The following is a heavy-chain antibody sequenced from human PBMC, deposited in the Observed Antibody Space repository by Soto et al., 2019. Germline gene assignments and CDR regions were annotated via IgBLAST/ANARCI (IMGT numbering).Heavy chain of an antibody. Sequence: GSLRLSCAASGFTFSNSAMNWVRQAPGKELEWVSGISGSGKSTYYADSVKGRFTISRDNSRSTLYLQVNSLRAGDTAVYYCAKALRHQLLCGFDYWGLGTLVTVSS. V-gene: IGHV3-23*01. CDR2: ISGSGKST. J-gene: IGHJ4*02. CDR3: AKALRHQLLCGFDY. CDR1: GFTFSNSA. D-gene: IGHD2-2*01.